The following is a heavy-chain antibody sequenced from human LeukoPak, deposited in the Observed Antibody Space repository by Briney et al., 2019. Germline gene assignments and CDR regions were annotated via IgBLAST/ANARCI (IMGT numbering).Heavy chain of an antibody. Sequence: NPSETLSLTCTVSDGSISSSSYYWGWIRQPPGKGLEWIGSTYYSGSTYSNPSFKSRVTISVDTSKNQFSLKLSSVTAADTAVYFCAKWASDNRAFDLWGQGTLVTVSS. CDR2: TYYSGST. D-gene: IGHD2-8*01. CDR3: AKWASDNRAFDL. J-gene: IGHJ4*02. CDR1: DGSISSSSYY. V-gene: IGHV4-39*01.